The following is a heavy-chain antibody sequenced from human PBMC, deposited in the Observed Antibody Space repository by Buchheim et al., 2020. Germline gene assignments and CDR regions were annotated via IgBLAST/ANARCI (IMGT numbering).Heavy chain of an antibody. CDR1: GFTFSGYS. CDR2: ISSSSGTI. J-gene: IGHJ4*02. CDR3: ARRMVSAVTRHDY. D-gene: IGHD2-21*01. V-gene: IGHV3-48*04. Sequence: EVQLVESGGGLVQPGGSLTLSCTASGFTFSGYSMSWVRQAPGKGLEWISYISSSSGTIYHADSVKGRFTTSRDNARTLLYVQMNSLRAEDTAVYYCARRMVSAVTRHDYWGQGAL.